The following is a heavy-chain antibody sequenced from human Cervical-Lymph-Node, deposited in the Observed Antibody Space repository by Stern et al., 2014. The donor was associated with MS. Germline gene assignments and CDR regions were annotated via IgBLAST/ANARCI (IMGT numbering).Heavy chain of an antibody. J-gene: IGHJ6*02. D-gene: IGHD1-1*01. CDR3: ARDNDDNGMDV. CDR2: FIPLFGTT. V-gene: IGHV1-69*01. CDR1: GDTFINFG. Sequence: QVQLVESGAEVKKPGSSVKVSCTASGDTFINFGISWVRQAPGQGLEWMGGFIPLFGTTEYVEKFQGRLTINADESATTVYMELSSLRSEDTAVYYCARDNDDNGMDVWGQGTTVIVYS.